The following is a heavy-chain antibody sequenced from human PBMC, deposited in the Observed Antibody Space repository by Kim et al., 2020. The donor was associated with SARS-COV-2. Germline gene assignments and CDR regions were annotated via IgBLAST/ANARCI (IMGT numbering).Heavy chain of an antibody. V-gene: IGHV4-39*01. CDR3: ASWFPGFDY. CDR1: GGSISSSSYY. CDR2: IYYSGST. J-gene: IGHJ4*02. D-gene: IGHD3-10*01. Sequence: SETLSLTCTVSGGSISSSSYYWGWIRQPPGKGLEWIGSIYYSGSTYYNPSLKSRVTISVDTSKNQFSLKLSSVTAADTAVYYCASWFPGFDYWGQGTLVTVSS.